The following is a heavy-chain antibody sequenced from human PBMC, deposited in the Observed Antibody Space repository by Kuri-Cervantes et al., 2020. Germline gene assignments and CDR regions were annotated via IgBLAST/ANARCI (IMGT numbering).Heavy chain of an antibody. D-gene: IGHD2-2*01. Sequence: ESLKISCAVYGGSFSGYYWSWIRQPPGKGLEWIGEINHSGSTNYNPSLKSRVTISVDTSKNQFSLKLSSVTAADTAVYYCAVGVPAAITFKHRINWFDPWGQGTLVTVSS. CDR3: AVGVPAAITFKHRINWFDP. CDR2: INHSGST. J-gene: IGHJ5*02. CDR1: GGSFSGYY. V-gene: IGHV4-34*01.